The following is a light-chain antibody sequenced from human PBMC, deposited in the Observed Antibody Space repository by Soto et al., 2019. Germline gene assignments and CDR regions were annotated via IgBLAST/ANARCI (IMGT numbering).Light chain of an antibody. Sequence: EIVLTQSPATLSSFPGDRVTLSCRASQYINTRLAWYQHRPGQSPRLLIYQTSLRAAGIPARFSASGSGTDFPLTISDVQPEDFALYYCHQRKSWPRTFGQGTKVDI. CDR3: HQRKSWPRT. CDR2: QTS. V-gene: IGKV3-11*01. J-gene: IGKJ1*01. CDR1: QYINTR.